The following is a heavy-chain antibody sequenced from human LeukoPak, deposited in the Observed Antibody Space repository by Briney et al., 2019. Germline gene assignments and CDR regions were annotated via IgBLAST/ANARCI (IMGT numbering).Heavy chain of an antibody. Sequence: PSETLSLTCTVSGGSISSSSYSWSWIRQPAGKGLEWIGRIYGSGSTNYNPSLKSRVTMSIDTSKNQFSLKLTSVTAADTAVYYCARSYCSSTSCYAVGAFDIWGQGTMVTVSS. J-gene: IGHJ3*02. CDR1: GGSISSSSYS. CDR2: IYGSGST. D-gene: IGHD2-2*01. CDR3: ARSYCSSTSCYAVGAFDI. V-gene: IGHV4-61*02.